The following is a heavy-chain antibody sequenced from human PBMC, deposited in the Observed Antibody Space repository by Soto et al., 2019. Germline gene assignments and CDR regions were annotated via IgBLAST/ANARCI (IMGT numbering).Heavy chain of an antibody. CDR2: IDWDDDK. V-gene: IGHV2-70*04. Sequence: SGPTLVNPTQTLTLTCTFSGFPLSTSGMRVSWIRQPPGKALEWLARIDWDDDKFYSTSLKTRLTISKDTSKNQVVLTMTNMDPVDTATYYCARTPGIAAAGLRGARRYYYYYGMDVWGQGTTVTVSS. J-gene: IGHJ6*02. CDR3: ARTPGIAAAGLRGARRYYYYYGMDV. CDR1: GFPLSTSGMR. D-gene: IGHD6-13*01.